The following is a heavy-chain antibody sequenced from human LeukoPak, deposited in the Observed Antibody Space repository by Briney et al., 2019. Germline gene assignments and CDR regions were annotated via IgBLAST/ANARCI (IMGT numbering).Heavy chain of an antibody. Sequence: GASVKVSCKASGYTFTSYYMHWVRQAPGQGLEWMGWINPNSGGTNYAQKFQGRVTMTRDTSISTAYMELSRLRSDDTAVYYCARGRRGDWGYYYYYMDVWGKGTTVTISS. V-gene: IGHV1-2*02. J-gene: IGHJ6*03. CDR1: GYTFTSYY. CDR2: INPNSGGT. CDR3: ARGRRGDWGYYYYYMDV. D-gene: IGHD7-27*01.